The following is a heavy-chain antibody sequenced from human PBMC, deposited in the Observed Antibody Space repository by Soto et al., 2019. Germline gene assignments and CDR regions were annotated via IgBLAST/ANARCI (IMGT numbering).Heavy chain of an antibody. CDR1: GGSISSGGYY. V-gene: IGHV4-31*03. D-gene: IGHD1-26*01. CDR3: ARVRPVGAKAFDI. J-gene: IGHJ3*02. Sequence: PSETLSLTCTVSGGSISSGGYYWSWIRQHPGKGLEWIGYIYYSGSTYYNPSLKSRVTISVDTSKNQFSLKLSSVTAADTAVYYCARVRPVGAKAFDIWGQGTMVTV. CDR2: IYYSGST.